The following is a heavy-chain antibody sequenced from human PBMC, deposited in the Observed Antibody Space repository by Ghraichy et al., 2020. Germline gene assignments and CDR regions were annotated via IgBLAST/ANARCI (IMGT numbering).Heavy chain of an antibody. J-gene: IGHJ4*02. CDR2: IYSSGTT. CDR1: GGSINDYY. V-gene: IGHV4-59*08. D-gene: IGHD2-2*01. CDR3: ARHSQRLGVVPASLDY. Sequence: SQTLSLTCTVSGGSINDYYWSWLRQPPGKGLEYIGHIYSSGTTSYNPSLQSRVTMSVDTSKNEISLRLTSVTAADRARYFCARHSQRLGVVPASLDYWGPGTLVTVSS.